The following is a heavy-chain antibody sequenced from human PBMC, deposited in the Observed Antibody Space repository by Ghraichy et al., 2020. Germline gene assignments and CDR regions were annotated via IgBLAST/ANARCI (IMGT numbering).Heavy chain of an antibody. J-gene: IGHJ4*02. V-gene: IGHV3-7*03. CDR3: ARDPYGDYKYGGTDY. CDR1: GFSFSRHW. Sequence: GGSLRLSCSGSGFSFSRHWMSWVRQAPRKGLEWVASIKADGSERHYVDSVKGRFTISRDNADNSVSLEMSSLRAEDTGIYYCARDPYGDYKYGGTDYWGQGTLVAGSS. CDR2: IKADGSER. D-gene: IGHD4-17*01.